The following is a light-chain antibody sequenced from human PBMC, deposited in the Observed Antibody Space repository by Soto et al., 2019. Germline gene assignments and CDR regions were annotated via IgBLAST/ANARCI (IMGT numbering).Light chain of an antibody. V-gene: IGLV3-21*04. CDR3: QVWDSRSDHPV. CDR1: NIGSKS. CDR2: YDS. Sequence: SYELTQPPSVSVAPGKTARITCGGNNIGSKSVHWYQQKPGQTPVLVIYYDSDRPSGIPERFSGSNSGNTATLTISRVEAGDEAEYYCQVWDSRSDHPVFGGGTKLTVL. J-gene: IGLJ2*01.